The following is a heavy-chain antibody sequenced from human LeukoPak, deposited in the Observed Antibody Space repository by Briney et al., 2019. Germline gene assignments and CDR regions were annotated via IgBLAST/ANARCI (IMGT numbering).Heavy chain of an antibody. CDR2: IIPIFGTA. J-gene: IGHJ6*02. CDR3: ARDDRIVLMVYAMNYYGMDV. CDR1: GGTFSSYA. Sequence: GASVKVSCKASGGTFSSYAISWVRQAPGQGLEWMGGIIPIFGTANYAQKFQGRVTITRDTSASTAYMELSSLRSEDTAVYYCARDDRIVLMVYAMNYYGMDVWGQGTTVTVSS. D-gene: IGHD2-8*01. V-gene: IGHV1-69*05.